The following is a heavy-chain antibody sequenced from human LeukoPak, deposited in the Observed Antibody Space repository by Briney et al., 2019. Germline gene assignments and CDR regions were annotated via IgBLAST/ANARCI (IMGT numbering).Heavy chain of an antibody. V-gene: IGHV3-30*03. Sequence: PGRSLRLSCAASGFTFSSYGMHWVRQAPGKGLEWVAVISYDGSNKYYADSVKGRFTISRDNSKNTLYLQMNSQRAEDTAVYYCSHLNGVGTTLGAFDIWGQGTMVTVSS. J-gene: IGHJ3*02. CDR3: SHLNGVGTTLGAFDI. CDR2: ISYDGSNK. D-gene: IGHD1-26*01. CDR1: GFTFSSYG.